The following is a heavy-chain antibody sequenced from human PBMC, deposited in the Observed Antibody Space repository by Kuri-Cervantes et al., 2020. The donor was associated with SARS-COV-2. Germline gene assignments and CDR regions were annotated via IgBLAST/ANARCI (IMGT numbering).Heavy chain of an antibody. CDR3: ARDSPDSSSWYYYYYGMDV. CDR1: GFTVSRDY. V-gene: IGHV3-53*01. J-gene: IGHJ6*02. D-gene: IGHD6-13*01. CDR2: IYSAGNT. Sequence: GESLKISCATSGFTVSRDYMSWVRQAPGKGLEWVSLIYSAGNTYYAASVKGRFTISRDDSNNTLYLQMNSLRAEDTAVYYCARDSPDSSSWYYYYYGMDVWGQGTTVTVSS.